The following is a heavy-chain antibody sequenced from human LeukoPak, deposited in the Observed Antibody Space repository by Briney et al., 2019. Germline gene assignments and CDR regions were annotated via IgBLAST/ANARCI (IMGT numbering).Heavy chain of an antibody. CDR1: GGSISSYY. CDR3: ARGVGNSRYFDY. CDR2: IYHSGST. Sequence: SETLSLTCTVSGGSISSYYWSWIRQPPGKGLEWIGYIYHSGSTKYNPSLKSRVTISVDTSKNQFSLKLSSVTAADTAVYYCARGVGNSRYFDYWGQGTLVTVSS. D-gene: IGHD7-27*01. V-gene: IGHV4-59*08. J-gene: IGHJ4*02.